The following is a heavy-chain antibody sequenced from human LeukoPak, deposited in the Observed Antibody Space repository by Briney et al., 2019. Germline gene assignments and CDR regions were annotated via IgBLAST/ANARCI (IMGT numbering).Heavy chain of an antibody. CDR1: GFTFRSYA. CDR3: ARTYCSSTSCLVDY. Sequence: PGGSLRLSCAASGFTFRSYAMHWVRRAPGKGLEYVSAISSNGGSTYYANSVKGRFTISRDNSKNTLYLQMGSLRAEDMAMYYCARTYCSSTSCLVDYWGQGTLVTVSS. V-gene: IGHV3-64*01. D-gene: IGHD2-2*01. J-gene: IGHJ4*02. CDR2: ISSNGGST.